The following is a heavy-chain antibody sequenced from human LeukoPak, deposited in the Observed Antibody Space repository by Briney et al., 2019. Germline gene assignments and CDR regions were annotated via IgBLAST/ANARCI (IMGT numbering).Heavy chain of an antibody. CDR2: INSDGSST. J-gene: IGHJ4*02. CDR3: ARWPLGVDGFGESRNYFDY. CDR1: GFTFSSYW. Sequence: GGSLRLSCAASGFTFSSYWMHWVRQAPGKGLVWVSRINSDGSSTSYADSVKGRFTISRDNARNTLYLQMISLRAEDTAVYYCARWPLGVDGFGESRNYFDYWGQGTLVTVSS. D-gene: IGHD3-10*01. V-gene: IGHV3-74*01.